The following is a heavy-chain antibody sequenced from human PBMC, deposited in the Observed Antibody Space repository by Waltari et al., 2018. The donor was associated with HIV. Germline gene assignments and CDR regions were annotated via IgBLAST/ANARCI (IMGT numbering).Heavy chain of an antibody. D-gene: IGHD1-26*01. Sequence: QVQLQESGPGLVKPSETLSLTCAVSGYSISRGYYWGWIRQPPGKGLEWIGNIYHSGSTYYNPSLKSRVTISVDTSKNQFSLKRSSVTAADTAVSYCARIVGATFFDYWGQGTLVTVSS. CDR2: IYHSGST. CDR3: ARIVGATFFDY. V-gene: IGHV4-38-2*01. J-gene: IGHJ4*02. CDR1: GYSISRGYY.